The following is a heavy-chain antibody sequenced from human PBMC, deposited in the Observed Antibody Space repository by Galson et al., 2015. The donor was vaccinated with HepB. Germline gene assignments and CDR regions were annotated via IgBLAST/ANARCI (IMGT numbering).Heavy chain of an antibody. CDR3: AKPPYCGGDCYLFDY. CDR1: GFAFISYA. D-gene: IGHD2-21*02. Sequence: SLRLSCAASGFAFISYAMTWVRQAPGKGLEWVSSISGSGVTTYYADSVKGRFTISRDSSKNTLYLQMNSLRAEDTAVYYCAKPPYCGGDCYLFDYWGQGTLVTVSS. J-gene: IGHJ4*02. V-gene: IGHV3-23*01. CDR2: ISGSGVTT.